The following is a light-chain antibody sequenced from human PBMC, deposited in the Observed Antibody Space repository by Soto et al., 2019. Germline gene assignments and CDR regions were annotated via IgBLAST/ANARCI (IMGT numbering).Light chain of an antibody. J-gene: IGLJ2*01. CDR1: NIGSKN. CDR3: QVWDTSTAL. V-gene: IGLV3-9*01. Sequence: SYELTQPLSVSVALGQTARITCGGKNIGSKNVHWYQQKPGQAPVLVIYNDNNRPSGIPERFSGSNSGSTATLTISRAQAGDEADYYCQVWDTSTALIGGGTKLTVL. CDR2: NDN.